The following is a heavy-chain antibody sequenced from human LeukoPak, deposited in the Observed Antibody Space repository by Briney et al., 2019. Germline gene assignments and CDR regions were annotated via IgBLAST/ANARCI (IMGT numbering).Heavy chain of an antibody. CDR2: FDPEDGET. Sequence: ASVKVSCKVSGYTLTELSMHWVRQAPGKGLEWMGGFDPEDGETIYAQKFQGRVTMTEDTSTDTAYMELSSLRSEDTAVYYCARDLAVAGKTPPDYWGQGTLVTVSS. CDR1: GYTLTELS. V-gene: IGHV1-24*01. CDR3: ARDLAVAGKTPPDY. J-gene: IGHJ4*02. D-gene: IGHD6-19*01.